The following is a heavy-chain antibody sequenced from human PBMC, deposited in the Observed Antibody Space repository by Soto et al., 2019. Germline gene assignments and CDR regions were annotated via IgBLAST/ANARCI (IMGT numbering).Heavy chain of an antibody. CDR2: IYYSGST. J-gene: IGHJ4*02. CDR1: GGSISSGGYS. CDR3: ARRQSSSWYGL. Sequence: SETLSLTCAVSGGSISSGGYSWSWIRQPPGKGLEWIGYIYYSGSTYYNPSLKSRVTISVDTSKNQFSLKLSSVTAADTAVYYCARRQSSSWYGLWGQGTLVTVSS. D-gene: IGHD6-13*01. V-gene: IGHV4-30-2*03.